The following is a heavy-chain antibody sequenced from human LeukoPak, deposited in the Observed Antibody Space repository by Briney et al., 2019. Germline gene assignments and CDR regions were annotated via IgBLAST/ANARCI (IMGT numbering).Heavy chain of an antibody. J-gene: IGHJ4*02. CDR1: GFTFGLNE. D-gene: IGHD2-15*01. CDR2: INGPATNI. V-gene: IGHV3-48*03. Sequence: PGGSLRLSCAASGFTFGLNEMNWVRQAPGKGLEWVSYINGPATNIFYADSVKGRFTISRDNAKNSLYLQMNSLRAEDTAVYYCARDYCSGGSCYWFDYWGQGTLVTVSS. CDR3: ARDYCSGGSCYWFDY.